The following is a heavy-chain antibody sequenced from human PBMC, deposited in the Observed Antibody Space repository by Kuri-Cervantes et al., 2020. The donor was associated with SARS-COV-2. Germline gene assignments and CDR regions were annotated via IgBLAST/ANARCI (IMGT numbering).Heavy chain of an antibody. CDR3: ATDLLSCARWCMDV. D-gene: IGHD2-21*01. Sequence: ASVKVSCKASGYTFTGYYMHWVRQAPGQGLEWTGWINPNSGGTNYAQKFQGRVTMTEDTSTDTAYMELSSLRSEDTAVYYCATDLLSCARWCMDVWGKGTTVTVSS. J-gene: IGHJ6*03. CDR1: GYTFTGYY. CDR2: INPNSGGT. V-gene: IGHV1-2*02.